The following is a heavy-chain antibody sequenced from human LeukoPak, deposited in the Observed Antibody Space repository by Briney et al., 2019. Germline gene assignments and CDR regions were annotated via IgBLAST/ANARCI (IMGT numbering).Heavy chain of an antibody. CDR2: IYYSGST. Sequence: SETLSLTCTVSGGSISSYYWSWIRQPPVKGLEWIGYIYYSGSTNYNPSLKSRVTISVDTSKNQFSLKLSSVTAADTAVYYCAGWAPGLSFDIWGQGTMVTVSS. CDR3: AGWAPGLSFDI. V-gene: IGHV4-59*01. CDR1: GGSISSYY. D-gene: IGHD2-8*02. J-gene: IGHJ3*02.